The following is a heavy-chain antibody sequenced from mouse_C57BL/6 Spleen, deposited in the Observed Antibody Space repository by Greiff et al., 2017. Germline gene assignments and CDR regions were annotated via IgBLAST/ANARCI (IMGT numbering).Heavy chain of an antibody. V-gene: IGHV5-17*01. D-gene: IGHD2-4*01. CDR2: ISSGSSTI. CDR3: ARRDYDQTFAY. Sequence: EVMLVESGGGLVKPGGSLKLSCAASGFTFSDYGMHWVRQAPEKGLEWVAYISSGSSTIYYADPVKGRFTISGDNAKNTLFLQMTSLRSEDTAMYCCARRDYDQTFAYWGQGTLVTVSA. J-gene: IGHJ3*01. CDR1: GFTFSDYG.